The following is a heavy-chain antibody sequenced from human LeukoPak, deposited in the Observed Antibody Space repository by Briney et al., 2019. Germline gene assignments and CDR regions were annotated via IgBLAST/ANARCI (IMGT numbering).Heavy chain of an antibody. CDR1: DGSLSSYY. J-gene: IGHJ4*02. CDR3: ARHRSSYFDY. D-gene: IGHD6-13*01. CDR2: IYTSGST. V-gene: IGHV4-4*07. Sequence: SETLSLTCTVSDGSLSSYYWSWIPQPAGKGLEWIGRIYTSGSTSYNPSLKSRVTMSVDTSKKQFSLKLSSVTAADTAVYYCARHRSSYFDYWGQGTLVTVSS.